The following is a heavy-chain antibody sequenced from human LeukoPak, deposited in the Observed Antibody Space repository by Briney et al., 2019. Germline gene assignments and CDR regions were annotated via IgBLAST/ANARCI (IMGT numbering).Heavy chain of an antibody. J-gene: IGHJ5*02. Sequence: SETLSLTCAVYGGSFSCYYWSWIRQPPGKGLEWIGEINHSGSTNYNPSLKSRVTISVDTSKNQFSLKLSSVTAADTAVYYCARSRWFDPWGQGTLVTVSS. CDR1: GGSFSCYY. V-gene: IGHV4-34*01. CDR2: INHSGST. CDR3: ARSRWFDP. D-gene: IGHD6-25*01.